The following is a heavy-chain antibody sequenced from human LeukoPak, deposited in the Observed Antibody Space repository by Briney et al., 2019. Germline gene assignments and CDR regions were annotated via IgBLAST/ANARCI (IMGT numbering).Heavy chain of an antibody. D-gene: IGHD5-18*01. CDR3: ARVRGRGYSYGYPKDLFDY. J-gene: IGHJ4*02. Sequence: SSETLSLTCTVSGYSISSGYYWGWIRQPPGKGLEWIGSIYHSGSTNYNPSLKSRVTISVDTSKNQFSLKLSSVTAADTAVYYCARVRGRGYSYGYPKDLFDYWGQGTLVTVSS. CDR2: IYHSGST. V-gene: IGHV4-38-2*02. CDR1: GYSISSGYY.